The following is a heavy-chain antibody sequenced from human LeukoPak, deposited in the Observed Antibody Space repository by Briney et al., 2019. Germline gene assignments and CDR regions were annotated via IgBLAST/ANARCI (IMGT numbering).Heavy chain of an antibody. Sequence: GGSLRLSCAASGFTFSSYWMSWVRQAPGKGLEWVANIKQDGSEKYYVDSVKGRFTISRDNAKNSLYLQMNSLRAEDTAVYYCAREPSGSYVGYFDYWGQGTLVTVSP. D-gene: IGHD1-26*01. V-gene: IGHV3-7*01. J-gene: IGHJ4*02. CDR3: AREPSGSYVGYFDY. CDR2: IKQDGSEK. CDR1: GFTFSSYW.